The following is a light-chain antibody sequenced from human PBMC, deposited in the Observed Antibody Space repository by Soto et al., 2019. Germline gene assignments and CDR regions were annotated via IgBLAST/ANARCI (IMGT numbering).Light chain of an antibody. Sequence: EIVMTQSPGTLSVSPGERATLSCRVSQSISTNLAWYQQKPGQPPRLLIFGASTRATGIPARFSGSGSGTEFTLTISSLQSEDFAVYYCQQYNNWPPYTFGQGTKLEIK. CDR3: QQYNNWPPYT. J-gene: IGKJ2*01. CDR1: QSISTN. CDR2: GAS. V-gene: IGKV3-15*01.